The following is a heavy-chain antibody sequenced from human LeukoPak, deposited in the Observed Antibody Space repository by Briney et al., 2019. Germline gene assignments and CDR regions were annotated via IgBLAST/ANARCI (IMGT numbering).Heavy chain of an antibody. V-gene: IGHV3-11*04. CDR3: ARRIAAAAAPYYFDY. CDR2: ISSSGSTI. Sequence: PGGSLRLSCAASGFTFSDYYMSWIRQAPGKGLEWVSYISSSGSTIYYADSVKGRFTISRDSAKNSLYLQMNSLRAEDTAVYYCARRIAAAAAPYYFDYWGQGTLVTVSS. D-gene: IGHD6-13*01. CDR1: GFTFSDYY. J-gene: IGHJ4*02.